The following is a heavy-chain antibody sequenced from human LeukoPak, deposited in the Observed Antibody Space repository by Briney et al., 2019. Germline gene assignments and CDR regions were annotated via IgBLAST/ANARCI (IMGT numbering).Heavy chain of an antibody. CDR1: GGSFSGYY. CDR2: INHSGST. J-gene: IGHJ4*02. D-gene: IGHD6-19*01. V-gene: IGHV4-34*01. Sequence: SETLSLACAVYGGSFSGYYWSWIRQPPGKGLEWFGEINHSGSTNYNPSLKSRVTISVDTSKNQFSLKLSSVTAADTAVYYCARIGYSSGWDFDYWGQGTLVTVSS. CDR3: ARIGYSSGWDFDY.